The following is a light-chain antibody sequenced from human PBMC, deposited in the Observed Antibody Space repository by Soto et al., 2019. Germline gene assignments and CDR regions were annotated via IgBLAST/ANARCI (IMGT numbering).Light chain of an antibody. CDR3: SSYAGGNNFYV. Sequence: QSVLTQPPSASGPPGQSVAISCTGTSSDVGVYNYVSWYQQYPGKAPKLMIYEVNKRPSGVPDRFSGSKSGNTASLTVSGLQAEDEADYYCSSYAGGNNFYVFGTGTKATVL. V-gene: IGLV2-8*01. CDR2: EVN. J-gene: IGLJ1*01. CDR1: SSDVGVYNY.